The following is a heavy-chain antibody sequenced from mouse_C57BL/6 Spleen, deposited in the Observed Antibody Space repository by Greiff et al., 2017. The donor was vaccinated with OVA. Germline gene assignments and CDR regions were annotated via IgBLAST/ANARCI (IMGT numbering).Heavy chain of an antibody. CDR3: ARLLRFYAMDY. D-gene: IGHD1-1*01. Sequence: QVQLQQSGAELVRPGASVKLSCKASGYTFTDYYINWVKQRPGQGLEWIARIYPGSGNTYYNEKFKGKATLTAEKSSSTAYMQLSSLTSEDSAVYFCARLLRFYAMDYWGQGTSVTVSS. CDR2: IYPGSGNT. J-gene: IGHJ4*01. CDR1: GYTFTDYY. V-gene: IGHV1-76*01.